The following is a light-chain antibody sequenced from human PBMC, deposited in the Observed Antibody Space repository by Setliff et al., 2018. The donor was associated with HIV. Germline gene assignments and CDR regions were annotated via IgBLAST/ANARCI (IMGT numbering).Light chain of an antibody. V-gene: IGLV2-14*01. CDR3: SSYTSSSTYV. Sequence: QSVLTQPASVSGSPGQSITISCTGTSSDVGGYNYVSWYQQHPGKAPKVIIYEVNNRPSGVSNRFSGSKSGNTASLTISGLQAEDEADYYCSSYTSSSTYVFGTGTKVTVL. J-gene: IGLJ1*01. CDR2: EVN. CDR1: SSDVGGYNY.